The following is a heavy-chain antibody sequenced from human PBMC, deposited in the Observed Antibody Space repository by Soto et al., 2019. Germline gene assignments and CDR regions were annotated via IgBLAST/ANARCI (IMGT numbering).Heavy chain of an antibody. V-gene: IGHV3-23*01. J-gene: IGHJ5*02. CDR2: VSGSGGTT. CDR3: ARCTVDTIVTSGWCHYLDP. D-gene: IGHD6-19*01. CDR1: GFTFSSSA. Sequence: EVQLLDSGGGLVQPGGSLRLSCAASGFTFSSSAMSWVRPAPGKGRERVSAVSGSGGTTYYAASVRGRFTISRDNSKNTLYLQMNSLRGEDTAIYFCARCTVDTIVTSGWCHYLDPWGQGTRVTVSS.